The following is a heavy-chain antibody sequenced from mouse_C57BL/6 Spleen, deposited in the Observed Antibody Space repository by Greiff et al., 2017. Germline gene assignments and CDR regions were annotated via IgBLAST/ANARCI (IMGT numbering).Heavy chain of an antibody. V-gene: IGHV1-81*01. D-gene: IGHD1-1*01. CDR3: ARPATGVATRFAY. CDR2: IYPRSGNT. Sequence: VQLQQSGAELARPGASVKLSCKASGYTFTSYCISWVKQSTGQGLEWIGEIYPRSGNTYYNEKFKGKATLTADKSSSTAYMELRSLTCEVSAVYFGARPATGVATRFAYWGQGTLVTVSA. J-gene: IGHJ3*01. CDR1: GYTFTSYC.